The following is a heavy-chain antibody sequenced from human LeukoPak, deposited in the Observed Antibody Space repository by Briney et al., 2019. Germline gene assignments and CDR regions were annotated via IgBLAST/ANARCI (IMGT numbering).Heavy chain of an antibody. CDR2: INHSGST. Sequence: SETLSLTCAVYGGSFSAYYWSWLRQLPGKGLEWIGEINHSGSTNYNPSLKSRVTMSVDTSRNQFSLKLNSVTAADTAVYYCGRGPYHCSGGSCYSIGIDYWGQGTLVTVSS. CDR3: GRGPYHCSGGSCYSIGIDY. D-gene: IGHD2-15*01. J-gene: IGHJ4*02. V-gene: IGHV4-34*01. CDR1: GGSFSAYY.